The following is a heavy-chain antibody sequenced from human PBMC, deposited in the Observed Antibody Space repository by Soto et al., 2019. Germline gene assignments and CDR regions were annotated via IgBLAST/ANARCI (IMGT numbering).Heavy chain of an antibody. CDR1: GGSISSGDYY. J-gene: IGHJ4*02. CDR2: IYYSGST. D-gene: IGHD3-22*01. V-gene: IGHV4-30-4*01. Sequence: QVQLQESGPGLVKPSQTLSLTCTVSGGSISSGDYYWSWIRQPPGKGLEWIGYIYYSGSTYYNPSPKSRVTISVDTSKNQFSLKLSSVTGADTAVYYCARDRYDSSGYLVGGFDYWGQGTLVTVSS. CDR3: ARDRYDSSGYLVGGFDY.